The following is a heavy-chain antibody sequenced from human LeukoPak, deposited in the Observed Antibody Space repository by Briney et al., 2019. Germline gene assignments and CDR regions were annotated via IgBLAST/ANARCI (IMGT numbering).Heavy chain of an antibody. Sequence: GASVKVSCKVSGYTLTELSMHWVRQAPGKGLEWMGGFDPEDGETIYAQKFQGRVTMTEDTSTDTAYMELSSLRSEDTAVYYCATTQIAPDAFDIWGQGTMVTVSS. J-gene: IGHJ3*02. CDR2: FDPEDGET. CDR1: GYTLTELS. D-gene: IGHD2/OR15-2a*01. CDR3: ATTQIAPDAFDI. V-gene: IGHV1-24*01.